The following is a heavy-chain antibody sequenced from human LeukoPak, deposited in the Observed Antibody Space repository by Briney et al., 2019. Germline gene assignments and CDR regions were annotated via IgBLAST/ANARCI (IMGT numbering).Heavy chain of an antibody. Sequence: SQTLSLTCAISGDSVSSNSAAWNWIRQSPSRGLEWLGRTYYKSKWYNDYAVSVKSRMTINPDTSKNQFSLHLNSVTPEDTAVYYCARGDRSGWFHYYYYYMDVWGKGTTVTVSS. CDR2: TYYKSKWYN. CDR3: ARGDRSGWFHYYYYYMDV. V-gene: IGHV6-1*01. CDR1: GDSVSSNSAA. J-gene: IGHJ6*03. D-gene: IGHD2-15*01.